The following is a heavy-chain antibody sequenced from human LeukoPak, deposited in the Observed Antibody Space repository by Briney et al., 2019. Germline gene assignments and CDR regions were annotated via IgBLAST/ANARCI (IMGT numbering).Heavy chain of an antibody. J-gene: IGHJ6*03. CDR1: GYTFTSYG. V-gene: IGHV1-18*01. CDR3: ARESSGYYYYYYMDV. CDR2: ISGYNGNT. D-gene: IGHD3-22*01. Sequence: EASVKVSCKASGYTFTSYGISWVRQAPGQGLEWMGWISGYNGNTNYAQKLQGRVTMTTDTSTSTAYMELRSLRSDDTAVYYCARESSGYYYYYYMDVWGKGTTVTISS.